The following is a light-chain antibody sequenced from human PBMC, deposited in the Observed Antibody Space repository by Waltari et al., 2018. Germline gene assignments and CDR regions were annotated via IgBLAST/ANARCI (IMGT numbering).Light chain of an antibody. J-gene: IGLJ2*01. CDR2: EYS. CDR1: SGRIAGNF. Sequence: NFMLTQPHSVSESPGVTVTISCTRSSGRIAGNFVQWYQQRPGSAPSVVISEYSQRPSVVPVRFSGSIDSSSNSASLTISGLKTEDEADYYCQSYDSTNHVVFGGGTKLTVL. CDR3: QSYDSTNHVV. V-gene: IGLV6-57*04.